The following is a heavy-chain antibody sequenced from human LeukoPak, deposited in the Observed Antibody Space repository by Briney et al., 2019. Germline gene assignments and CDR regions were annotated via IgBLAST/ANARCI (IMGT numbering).Heavy chain of an antibody. D-gene: IGHD3-22*01. CDR1: GGSIGSYY. V-gene: IGHV4-4*07. Sequence: SETLSLTCTVSGGSIGSYYWSWIRQPAGKGLEWFGRIYTSGGTVYNPSLKSRVTMSVDTSKNQFSLKLSSVTAADTAVYYCARGVFYYDTSGRGYYFDYWGQGTLVTVSS. CDR3: ARGVFYYDTSGRGYYFDY. J-gene: IGHJ4*02. CDR2: IYTSGGT.